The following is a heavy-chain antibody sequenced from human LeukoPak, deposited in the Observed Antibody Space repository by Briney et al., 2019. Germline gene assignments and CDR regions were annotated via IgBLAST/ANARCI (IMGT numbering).Heavy chain of an antibody. CDR2: ISHSGIIA. Sequence: GGSLGLSCAASGFTFSTYDMSWVRQAPGKGLEWVSFISHSGIIANYADSVKGRFTISRGNSKNTLYLQMNSLRAEDTAVYYCARDSNELPYYGSGNRPDYWGQGTLVTVSS. CDR3: ARDSNELPYYGSGNRPDY. CDR1: GFTFSTYD. D-gene: IGHD3-10*01. J-gene: IGHJ4*02. V-gene: IGHV3-23*01.